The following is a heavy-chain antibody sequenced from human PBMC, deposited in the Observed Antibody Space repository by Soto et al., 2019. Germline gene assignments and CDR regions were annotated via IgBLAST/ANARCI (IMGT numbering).Heavy chain of an antibody. CDR1: GDSISSGYY. J-gene: IGHJ5*02. Sequence: PSETLSLTCAVSGDSISSGYYWAWIRQPPGKGLEWIGSIYHSGTTYYKSSLKSRVTISVDTSRNQFSLKLTSVTAADSAVYYCARENCSGGSCYSNWFDPWGQGTLVTVSS. V-gene: IGHV4-38-2*02. CDR3: ARENCSGGSCYSNWFDP. CDR2: IYHSGTT. D-gene: IGHD2-15*01.